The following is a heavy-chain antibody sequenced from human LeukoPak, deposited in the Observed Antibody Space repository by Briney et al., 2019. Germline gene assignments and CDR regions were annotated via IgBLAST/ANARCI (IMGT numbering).Heavy chain of an antibody. CDR1: GFTFSSYG. Sequence: PGGSLRLSCAASGFTFSSYGMHWVRQAPGKGLEWVAVISYDGSNKYYADSVKGRFTISRDNSKNALYLQMNSLRAEDTAVYYCARVMRYSYGDRGDYWGQGTLVTVSS. D-gene: IGHD5-18*01. CDR3: ARVMRYSYGDRGDY. V-gene: IGHV3-30*03. J-gene: IGHJ4*02. CDR2: ISYDGSNK.